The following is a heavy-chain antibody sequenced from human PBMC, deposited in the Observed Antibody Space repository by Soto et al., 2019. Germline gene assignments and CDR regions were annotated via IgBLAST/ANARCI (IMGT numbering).Heavy chain of an antibody. J-gene: IGHJ4*02. D-gene: IGHD5-12*01. Sequence: ASVKVSCKASGYTFTSYGISWVRQAPGQGLEWMGWISAYNGNTNYAQKLQGRVTMTTDTSTSTAYMELRSLRSDDTAVYYCARDWVEGSGYDLGIDDYWGQGTLVTVSS. CDR2: ISAYNGNT. CDR3: ARDWVEGSGYDLGIDDY. CDR1: GYTFTSYG. V-gene: IGHV1-18*01.